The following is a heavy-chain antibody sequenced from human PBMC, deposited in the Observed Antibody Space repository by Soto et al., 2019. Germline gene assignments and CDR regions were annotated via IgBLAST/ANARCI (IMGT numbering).Heavy chain of an antibody. D-gene: IGHD3-3*01. CDR3: ARAPIFGVVYYYFDY. Sequence: SETLSLTCAVYGGSFSGYYWSWIRQPPGKGLEWIGEINHSGSTNYNPSLKSRVTISVDTSKNQFSLKLSSVTAADTAVYYCARAPIFGVVYYYFDYWGQGTLVTVSS. V-gene: IGHV4-34*01. CDR2: INHSGST. CDR1: GGSFSGYY. J-gene: IGHJ4*02.